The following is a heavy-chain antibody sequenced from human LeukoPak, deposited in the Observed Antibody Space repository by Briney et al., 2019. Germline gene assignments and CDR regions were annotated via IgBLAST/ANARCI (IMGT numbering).Heavy chain of an antibody. Sequence: ASVKVSCKASGYTFTGYYMHWVRQAPGQGLEWMGWINPNSGGTNYAQKFQGRVTMTRGTSISTAYMELSRLRSDDTAVYYCARDNARRFGDPQRGWFDPWGQGTLVTVSS. V-gene: IGHV1-2*02. CDR2: INPNSGGT. CDR3: ARDNARRFGDPQRGWFDP. J-gene: IGHJ5*02. D-gene: IGHD3-10*01. CDR1: GYTFTGYY.